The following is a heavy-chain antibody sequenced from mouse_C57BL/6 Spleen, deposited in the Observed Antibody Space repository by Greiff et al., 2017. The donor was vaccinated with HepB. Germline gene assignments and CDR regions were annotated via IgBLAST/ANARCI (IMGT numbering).Heavy chain of an antibody. CDR3: ARPPPIYYGYDWFAY. J-gene: IGHJ3*01. CDR1: GFTFSDYG. D-gene: IGHD2-2*01. CDR2: ISSGSSTI. Sequence: EVKLVESGGGLVKPGGSLKLSCAASGFTFSDYGMHWVRQAPEKGLEWVAYISSGSSTIYYADTVKGRFTISRDNAKNTLFLQMTSLRSEDTAMYYCARPPPIYYGYDWFAYWGQGTLVTVSA. V-gene: IGHV5-17*01.